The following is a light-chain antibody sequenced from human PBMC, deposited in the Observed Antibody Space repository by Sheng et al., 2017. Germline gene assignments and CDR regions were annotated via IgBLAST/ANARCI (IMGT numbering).Light chain of an antibody. V-gene: IGKV1-39*01. Sequence: DIQMTQSPSSLSASVGDRVTITCRASQSISSYLNWYQQKPGKAPKLLIYAASSLQSGVPSRFSGSGSGTDFTLTISSLQPEDFGTYYCQQANTFPRTFGPGTKVDIK. J-gene: IGKJ3*01. CDR3: QQANTFPRT. CDR1: QSISSY. CDR2: AAS.